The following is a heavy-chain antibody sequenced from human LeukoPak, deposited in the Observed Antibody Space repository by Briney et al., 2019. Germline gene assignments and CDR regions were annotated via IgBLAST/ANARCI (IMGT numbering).Heavy chain of an antibody. Sequence: ASVKVSCKASGYTFTSYAMHWVRQAPGQRLEWMGWINAGNGNTKYSQKFQGRVTITRDTSASTAYMELSSLRSEDTAVYYCARSEVLRFLGWLLFDYWGQGTLVTVSS. V-gene: IGHV1-3*01. CDR2: INAGNGNT. CDR3: ARSEVLRFLGWLLFDY. D-gene: IGHD3-3*01. CDR1: GYTFTSYA. J-gene: IGHJ4*02.